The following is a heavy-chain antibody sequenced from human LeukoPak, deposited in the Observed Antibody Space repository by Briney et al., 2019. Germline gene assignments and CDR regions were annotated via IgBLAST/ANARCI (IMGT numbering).Heavy chain of an antibody. CDR1: GYTFTSYD. D-gene: IGHD3-22*01. J-gene: IGHJ4*02. CDR3: ARESSSGHIDY. V-gene: IGHV1-69*13. Sequence: SVKVSCKASGYTFTSYDINWVRQAPGQGLEWMGGIIPIFGTANYAQKFQGRVTITADESTSTAYMELSSLRSEDTAVYYCARESSSGHIDYWGQGTLVTVSS. CDR2: IIPIFGTA.